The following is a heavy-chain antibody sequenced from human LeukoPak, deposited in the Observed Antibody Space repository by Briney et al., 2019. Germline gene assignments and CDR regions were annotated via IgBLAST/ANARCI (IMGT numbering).Heavy chain of an antibody. J-gene: IGHJ3*02. CDR3: AREVEAFDI. CDR1: GFTFSSYS. CDR2: ISGSGDST. V-gene: IGHV3-23*01. Sequence: GGSLRLSCAASGFTFSSYSMNWVRQAPGKGLEWVSTISGSGDSTYYSESVKGRFTISRDNSRTTLYLQMNSLRAEDTAVYYCAREVEAFDIWGQGTMVTVSS.